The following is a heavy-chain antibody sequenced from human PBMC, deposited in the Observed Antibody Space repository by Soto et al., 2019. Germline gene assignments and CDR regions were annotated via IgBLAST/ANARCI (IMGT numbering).Heavy chain of an antibody. Sequence: GESLKISCKGSGYSFTSYWIGWVRQMPGKGLEWIGIIYPGDSDTRYSPSFQGQVTISADKSISTAYLQWSSLKASDTAMYYCARYRVITPFYFDYWGQGTLVTVSS. CDR2: IYPGDSDT. CDR3: ARYRVITPFYFDY. V-gene: IGHV5-51*01. D-gene: IGHD3-22*01. CDR1: GYSFTSYW. J-gene: IGHJ4*02.